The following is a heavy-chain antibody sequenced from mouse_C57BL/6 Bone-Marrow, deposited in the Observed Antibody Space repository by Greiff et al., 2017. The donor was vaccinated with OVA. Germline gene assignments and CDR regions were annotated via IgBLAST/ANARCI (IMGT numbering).Heavy chain of an antibody. Sequence: QVHVKQPGTELVKPGASVKLSCKASGYTFTSYWMHWVKQRPGQGLEWIGNINPSNGGTNYNEKFKSKATLTVDKSSSTAYMQLSSLTSEDSAVYYFARGRWLLPWFAYWGQGTLVTVSA. J-gene: IGHJ3*01. CDR1: GYTFTSYW. V-gene: IGHV1-53*01. CDR2: INPSNGGT. D-gene: IGHD2-3*01. CDR3: ARGRWLLPWFAY.